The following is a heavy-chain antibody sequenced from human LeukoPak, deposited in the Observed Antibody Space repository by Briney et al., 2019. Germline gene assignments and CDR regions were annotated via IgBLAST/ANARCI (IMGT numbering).Heavy chain of an antibody. D-gene: IGHD6-13*01. V-gene: IGHV3-9*01. J-gene: IGHJ4*02. CDR1: GFTFDDYA. CDR2: ISWNSGSI. Sequence: GGSLRLSCAASGFTFDDYAMHWVRRAPGKGLEWVSGISWNSGSIGYADSVKGRFTISRDNAKNSLYLQMNSLRAEDTALYYCAKDMGYSSSWYVDYWGQGTLVTVSS. CDR3: AKDMGYSSSWYVDY.